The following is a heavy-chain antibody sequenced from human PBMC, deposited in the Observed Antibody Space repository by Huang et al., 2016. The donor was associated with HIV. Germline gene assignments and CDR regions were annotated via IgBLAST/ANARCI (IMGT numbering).Heavy chain of an antibody. Sequence: HLVESGGDWIHPGGSLRLSCEASGLTSKDNHLSWVRQAPGKGLEWVSGIYSSGKTYYEDSGRGRFTIARDTSKNIGFLQLNSLRAGDTGVYYCVRGPEDSWYGSHYYAMDVWGQGTTVTVAS. CDR2: IYSSGKT. CDR1: GLTSKDNH. CDR3: VRGPEDSWYGSHYYAMDV. V-gene: IGHV3-53*01. J-gene: IGHJ6*02. D-gene: IGHD6-13*01.